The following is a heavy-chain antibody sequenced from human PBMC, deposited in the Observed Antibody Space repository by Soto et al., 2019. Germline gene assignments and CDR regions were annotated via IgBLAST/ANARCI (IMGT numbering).Heavy chain of an antibody. CDR3: ARGDRDVTWYDF. CDR2: ISAYNKNT. D-gene: IGHD2-21*02. V-gene: IGHV1-18*04. Sequence: QVQLVQSGAEVKKPGASVKVSCKASGYTFTNYGITWLRQAPGQGLELMGWISAYNKNTHYAQKFQGRVTMTTDTSTTTAYMELRSLRYDDTAVYYCARGDRDVTWYDFWGQGTLVTVSS. CDR1: GYTFTNYG. J-gene: IGHJ4*02.